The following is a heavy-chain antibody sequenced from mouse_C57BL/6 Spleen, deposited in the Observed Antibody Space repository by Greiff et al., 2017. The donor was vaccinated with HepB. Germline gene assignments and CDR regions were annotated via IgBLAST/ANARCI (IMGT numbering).Heavy chain of an antibody. CDR3: ARGDDYDGLDY. CDR1: GYTFTSYW. Sequence: QVQLQQPGAELVMPGASVKLSCKASGYTFTSYWMHWVKQRPGQGLEWIGEIDPSDSYTNYNQKFKGKSTLTVDKSSSTAYMQLSSLTSEDSAVYYCARGDDYDGLDYWGQGTTLTVSS. CDR2: IDPSDSYT. D-gene: IGHD2-4*01. J-gene: IGHJ2*01. V-gene: IGHV1-69*01.